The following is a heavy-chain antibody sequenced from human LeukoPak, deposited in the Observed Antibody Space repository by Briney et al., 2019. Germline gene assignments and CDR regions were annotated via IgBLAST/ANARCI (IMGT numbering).Heavy chain of an antibody. D-gene: IGHD3-3*01. CDR1: GYTFTGCY. J-gene: IGHJ4*02. CDR3: AAAYDFWSGYYDY. V-gene: IGHV1-2*02. Sequence: ASVKVSCKASGYTFTGCYMHWVRQAPGQGLEWMGWINPNSGGTNYAQKFQGRVTMTRETSISTAHMELSRLRSDDTAVYNCAAAYDFWSGYYDYWGQGTLVTVSS. CDR2: INPNSGGT.